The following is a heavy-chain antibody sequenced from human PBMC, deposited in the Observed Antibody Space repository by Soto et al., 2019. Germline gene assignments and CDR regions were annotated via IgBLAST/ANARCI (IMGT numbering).Heavy chain of an antibody. D-gene: IGHD3-3*01. J-gene: IGHJ6*02. V-gene: IGHV1-18*01. Sequence: ASVKVSCNASGYTFTSYGISWVRQAPGQGLEWMGWISAYNGNTNYAQKLQGRVTMTTDTSTSTAYMELRSLRSDDTAVYYCARELLDFWRGPGMDVWGQGTTVTVSS. CDR2: ISAYNGNT. CDR1: GYTFTSYG. CDR3: ARELLDFWRGPGMDV.